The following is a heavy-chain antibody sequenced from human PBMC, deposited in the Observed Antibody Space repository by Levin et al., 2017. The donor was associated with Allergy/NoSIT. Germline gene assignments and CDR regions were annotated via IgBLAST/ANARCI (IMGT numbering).Heavy chain of an antibody. D-gene: IGHD6-19*01. Sequence: GGSLRLSCEASGFPFSSYAMSWVRQAPGKGLEWVSAVTDNGVTTYDADFVEGRFTVSRDNSKNTLYLQMNSLRAEDTAVYYCAKHITVAGPTEHFHHWGQGTLVTVSS. CDR1: GFPFSSYA. CDR2: VTDNGVTT. J-gene: IGHJ1*01. V-gene: IGHV3-23*01. CDR3: AKHITVAGPTEHFHH.